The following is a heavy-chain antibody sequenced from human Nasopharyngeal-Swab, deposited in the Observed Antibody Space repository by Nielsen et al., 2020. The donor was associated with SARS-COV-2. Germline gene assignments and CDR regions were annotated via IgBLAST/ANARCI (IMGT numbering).Heavy chain of an antibody. CDR2: ISYDGSNK. CDR1: GFTFSSYG. CDR3: AKAWLPTY. V-gene: IGHV3-30*18. D-gene: IGHD5-24*01. J-gene: IGHJ4*02. Sequence: GESLKISGAASGFTFSSYGMHWVRQAPGKGLEWVAVISYDGSNKYYADSVKGRFTISRDNSKNTLYLQMNSLRAEDTAVYYCAKAWLPTYWGQGTLVTVSS.